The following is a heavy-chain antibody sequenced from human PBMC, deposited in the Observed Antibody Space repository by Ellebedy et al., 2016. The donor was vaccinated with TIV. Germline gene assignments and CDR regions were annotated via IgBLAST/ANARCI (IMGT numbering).Heavy chain of an antibody. CDR3: AKDLALRYFDWLWDS. J-gene: IGHJ4*02. D-gene: IGHD3-9*01. Sequence: PGGSLRLSCEASGFKFSNYAMIWVRQAPGKGLEWVSGISGSGRSTYYADSVKGRFTISRENSKNTLYLQMNSLRVEDTAVYYCAKDLALRYFDWLWDSWGQGTLVTVSS. V-gene: IGHV3-23*01. CDR2: ISGSGRST. CDR1: GFKFSNYA.